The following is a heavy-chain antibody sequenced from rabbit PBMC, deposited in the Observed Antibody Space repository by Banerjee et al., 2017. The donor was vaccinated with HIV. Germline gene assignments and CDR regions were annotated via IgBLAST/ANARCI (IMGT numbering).Heavy chain of an antibody. CDR3: ARARSVGYAAYGYVYYYGMDL. Sequence: QEQLEESGGDLVKPEGSLTITCTASGLDFSSYYYMCWVRQAPGKGLEWIACIYAGSSGSTYYASWAKCRFTISKTSATTVTLQMTSLTAADTATYVCARARSVGYAAYGYVYYYGMDLWGQGTLVTVS. CDR1: GLDFSSYYY. CDR2: IYAGSSGST. J-gene: IGHJ6*01. D-gene: IGHD6-1*01. V-gene: IGHV1S45*01.